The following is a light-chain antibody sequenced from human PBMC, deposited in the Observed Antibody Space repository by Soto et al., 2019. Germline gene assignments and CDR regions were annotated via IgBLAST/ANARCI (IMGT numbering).Light chain of an antibody. Sequence: IVMTQSAATLSVSPGARATLSCRASQSVSSNLAWYQHKPGQAPRLLIYGTSTRATGISARFSGGGSGTEFTLTISSLQSEDFAVYYCQQYEKWPPSITFGQGTRLEI. CDR1: QSVSSN. V-gene: IGKV3-15*01. CDR2: GTS. J-gene: IGKJ5*01. CDR3: QQYEKWPPSIT.